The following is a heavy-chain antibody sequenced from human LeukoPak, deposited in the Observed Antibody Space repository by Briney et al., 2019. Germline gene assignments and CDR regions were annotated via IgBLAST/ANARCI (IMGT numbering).Heavy chain of an antibody. CDR3: ARYPYYYYGMDV. V-gene: IGHV3-33*01. CDR2: IWYDGSSE. J-gene: IGHJ6*02. CDR1: GFTFSSYA. Sequence: GGSLRLSCAASGFTFSSYAMHWVRQAPGKGLEWVAIIWYDGSSENYADSVKGRFTISRDNSKNTLYLQMNSPRAEDTAVYYCARYPYYYYGMDVWGQGTTVTVSS.